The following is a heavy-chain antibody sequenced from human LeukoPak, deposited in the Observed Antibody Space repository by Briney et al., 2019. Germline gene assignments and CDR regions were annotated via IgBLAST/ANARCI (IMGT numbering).Heavy chain of an antibody. CDR3: ARHNLELVPAAENWFDP. J-gene: IGHJ5*02. D-gene: IGHD2-2*01. CDR2: IYHSGST. Sequence: SETLSLTCTVSGGSISSYYWSWIWQPPGKGLEWIGYIYHSGSTYYNPSLKSRVTISVDRSKNQFSLKLSSVTAADTAVYYCARHNLELVPAAENWFDPWGQGTLVTVSS. V-gene: IGHV4-59*08. CDR1: GGSISSYY.